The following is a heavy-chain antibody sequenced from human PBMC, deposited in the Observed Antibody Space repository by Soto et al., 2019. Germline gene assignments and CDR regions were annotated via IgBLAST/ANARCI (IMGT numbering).Heavy chain of an antibody. CDR3: ARHSPSSGYYYGYFDY. J-gene: IGHJ4*02. Sequence: PSETLSLTCSVSGGSMNSYYWSWIRQPPGKGLEWIGYIYYSGSTNYNPSLKSRVTISVDTSKNQFSLKLSSVTAADTAVYYCARHSPSSGYYYGYFDYWGQGTLVTVSS. D-gene: IGHD3-22*01. V-gene: IGHV4-59*08. CDR2: IYYSGST. CDR1: GGSMNSYY.